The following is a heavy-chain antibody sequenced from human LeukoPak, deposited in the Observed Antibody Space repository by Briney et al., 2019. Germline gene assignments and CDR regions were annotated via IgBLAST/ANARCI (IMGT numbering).Heavy chain of an antibody. V-gene: IGHV3-21*01. CDR3: ARGEWSSSPFDY. D-gene: IGHD6-6*01. CDR1: GFTFSSYS. J-gene: IGHJ4*02. Sequence: GSLRLSRAASGFTFSSYSMNWVRQAPGKGLEWVSFISSSSSYIYYTDSVKGRFTISRDNAKNSLYLQLNSLRAEDTALYYCARGEWSSSPFDYWGQGTLVTVSS. CDR2: ISSSSSYI.